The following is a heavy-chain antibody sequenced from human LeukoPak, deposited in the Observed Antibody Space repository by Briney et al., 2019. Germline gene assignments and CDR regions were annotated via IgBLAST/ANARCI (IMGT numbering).Heavy chain of an antibody. Sequence: PSETLSLTCTVSGGSISTSNYYWGWIRQPPGKGLEWIGNIFYSGSTYYSPSLRSRVTISLDTSRNQFSLKLNSVTAADTAVYYCSRGALRFDPWGQGTLVTVSS. CDR3: SRGALRFDP. CDR2: IFYSGST. V-gene: IGHV4-39*07. J-gene: IGHJ5*02. D-gene: IGHD3-16*01. CDR1: GGSISTSNYY.